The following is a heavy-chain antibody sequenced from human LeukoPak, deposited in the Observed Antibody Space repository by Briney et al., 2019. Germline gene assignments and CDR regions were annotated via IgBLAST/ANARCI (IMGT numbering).Heavy chain of an antibody. D-gene: IGHD6-13*01. Sequence: PGSSLRLSCEASGFSFSSHGMHWVRQAPGKGLEWLALMSNDGDNKDCADSVKGRFTISRDNSKNTLYLQMNSLTTEDTAVYYCARDLRKGRPGIAAAGVFFDYWGQGTLVTVSS. CDR3: ARDLRKGRPGIAAAGVFFDY. J-gene: IGHJ4*02. CDR1: GFSFSSHG. V-gene: IGHV3-30*03. CDR2: MSNDGDNK.